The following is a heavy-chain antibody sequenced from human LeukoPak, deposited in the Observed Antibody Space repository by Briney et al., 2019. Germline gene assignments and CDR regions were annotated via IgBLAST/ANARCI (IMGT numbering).Heavy chain of an antibody. Sequence: ASVKVSCKASGYTFTSYYMHWVRQAPGQGLEWMGIINPSGGSTSYAQKFQGRVTMTRDTSIVYMELSSLRSEDTAVYYCARGGGVVLRSYMDVWGKGTTVTTSS. J-gene: IGHJ6*03. CDR1: GYTFTSYY. D-gene: IGHD3-3*01. CDR3: ARGGGVVLRSYMDV. V-gene: IGHV1-46*01. CDR2: INPSGGST.